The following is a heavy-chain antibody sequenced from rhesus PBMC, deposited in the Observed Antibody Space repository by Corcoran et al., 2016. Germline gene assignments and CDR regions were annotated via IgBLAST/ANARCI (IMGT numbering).Heavy chain of an antibody. CDR1: GSSFTSYW. D-gene: IGHD6-31*01. V-gene: IGHV5-2*01. CDR3: ATHYSSGWYYFDY. CDR2: IDPSDSDT. Sequence: EVQLVQSGAEVKRPGESLKISCKTSGSSFTSYWISWVRQMPGQGLEWMWAIDPSDSDTRYSPSFQGQVTISADKSISTTYLQWSSLKASDSATYYCATHYSSGWYYFDYWGQGVLVTVSS. J-gene: IGHJ4*01.